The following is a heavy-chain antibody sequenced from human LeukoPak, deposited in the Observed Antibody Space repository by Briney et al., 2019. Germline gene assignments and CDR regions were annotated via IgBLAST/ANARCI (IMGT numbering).Heavy chain of an antibody. CDR2: ISYSETT. J-gene: IGHJ4*02. Sequence: PSETLCLSCSVSGDSIRSYVRTWIRQPPGKGLEWIGYISYSETTYNPSLMSRVTISLDTSKNQFSLTLRSVTAADTAVYYCAKVAKRSKYRYFAYWGQGRLLTVSS. CDR3: AKVAKRSKYRYFAY. D-gene: IGHD5-18*01. V-gene: IGHV4-59*01. CDR1: GDSIRSYV.